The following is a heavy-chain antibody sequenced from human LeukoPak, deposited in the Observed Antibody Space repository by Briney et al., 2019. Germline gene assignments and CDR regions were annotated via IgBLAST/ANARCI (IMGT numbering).Heavy chain of an antibody. D-gene: IGHD3-22*01. V-gene: IGHV4-59*01. CDR2: IYCSGST. J-gene: IGHJ3*02. CDR3: AREGGSGYYYDAFDI. Sequence: SETLSLTCTVSGGSISSYYWSWIRQPPGKGLEWIGYIYCSGSTNYNPSLKSRVTISVDTSKNQFSLKLSSVTAADTAVYYCAREGGSGYYYDAFDIWGQGTMVTVSS. CDR1: GGSISSYY.